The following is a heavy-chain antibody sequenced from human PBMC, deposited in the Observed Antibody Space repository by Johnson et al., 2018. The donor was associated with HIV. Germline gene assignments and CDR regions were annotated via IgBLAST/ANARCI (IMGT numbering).Heavy chain of an antibody. CDR2: ISSSGSTI. Sequence: QLQLVESGGGLVKPGGSLRLSCAASGVTFSDYYMSWIRQAPGKGLEWISFISSSGSTIYYADSVKGRFTISRDNAKNSLYLQMNSLRAEDTAVYYCARDAARLESDAFDIWGQGTMVTVSS. V-gene: IGHV3-11*04. D-gene: IGHD6-6*01. CDR3: ARDAARLESDAFDI. J-gene: IGHJ3*02. CDR1: GVTFSDYY.